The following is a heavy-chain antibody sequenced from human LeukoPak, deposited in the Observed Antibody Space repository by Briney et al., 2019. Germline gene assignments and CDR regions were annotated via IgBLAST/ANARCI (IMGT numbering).Heavy chain of an antibody. CDR1: GYTFTSYD. Sequence: ASVKVSCKASGYTFTSYDINWVRQAPGKGLEWMGGFDPEDGETIYAQKFQGRVTMTEDTSTDTAYMELSSLRSEDTAVYYCATDRLYYDSSGYYSFDYWGQGTLVTVSS. V-gene: IGHV1-24*01. CDR3: ATDRLYYDSSGYYSFDY. CDR2: FDPEDGET. D-gene: IGHD3-22*01. J-gene: IGHJ4*02.